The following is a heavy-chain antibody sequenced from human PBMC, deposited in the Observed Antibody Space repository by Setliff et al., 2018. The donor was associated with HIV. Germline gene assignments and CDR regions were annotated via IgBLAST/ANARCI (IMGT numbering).Heavy chain of an antibody. Sequence: SETLSLTCAVSGGSIRSGNWWTWVRQSPGKGLEWIGEIYHSGSTNYSPSLKGRVTISLDKSKNQFSLKLSSVTAADTAVYYCAGPYYDSSDYSWVDAFDIWGQGTMVTVSS. CDR3: AGPYYDSSDYSWVDAFDI. CDR2: IYHSGST. J-gene: IGHJ3*02. D-gene: IGHD3-22*01. CDR1: GGSIRSGNW. V-gene: IGHV4-4*02.